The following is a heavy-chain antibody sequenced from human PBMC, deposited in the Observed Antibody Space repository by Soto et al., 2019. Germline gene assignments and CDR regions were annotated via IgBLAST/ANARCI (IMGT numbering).Heavy chain of an antibody. CDR2: VKSKTDGGTT. D-gene: IGHD3-22*01. CDR1: GFTFTNAW. V-gene: IGHV3-15*01. J-gene: IGHJ4*02. CDR3: ATDAYYDTSGYWF. Sequence: GGSLRLSCAASGFTFTNAWMTWVRQAPGKGLEWVGRVKSKTDGGTTDYAAPVKGRFSITRDDSKNTLYLQMNSLESEDTAVYYCATDAYYDTSGYWFWGQGTLVTVSS.